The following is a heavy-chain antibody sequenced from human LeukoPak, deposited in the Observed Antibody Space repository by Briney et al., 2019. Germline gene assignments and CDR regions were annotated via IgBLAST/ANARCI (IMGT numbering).Heavy chain of an antibody. CDR2: ISWDGGSI. V-gene: IGHV3-43*01. CDR3: AKDGGMTTNAFDI. Sequence: PGGSLRLSCAASGFSFDDYTMHWVRQAPGKGLEWVSLISWDGGSIFYADSVKGRFSVSRDNSKKPLYMQMNSLRTEDTALYHCAKDGGMTTNAFDIWGQGTMVTVSS. J-gene: IGHJ3*02. CDR1: GFSFDDYT. D-gene: IGHD5-24*01.